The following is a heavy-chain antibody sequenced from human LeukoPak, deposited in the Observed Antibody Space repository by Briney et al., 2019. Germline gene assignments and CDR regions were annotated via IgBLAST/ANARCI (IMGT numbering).Heavy chain of an antibody. V-gene: IGHV3-33*06. CDR1: GFTFSTYG. D-gene: IGHD1-26*01. J-gene: IGHJ4*02. CDR3: AKDWEVLRNYFDY. Sequence: GGSLRLSCAASGFTFSTYGMHWVRQAPGKGLEWVAVIWYGGSNTYYADSVKGRFTISRDNSKNTLYLQMGSLRAEDTAIYYCAKDWEVLRNYFDYWGQGTPVTVSS. CDR2: IWYGGSNT.